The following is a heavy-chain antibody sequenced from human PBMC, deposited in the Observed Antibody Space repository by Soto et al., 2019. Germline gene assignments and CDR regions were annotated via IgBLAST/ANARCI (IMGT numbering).Heavy chain of an antibody. J-gene: IGHJ4*02. CDR3: ARHVHNQSYEYYFDS. CDR2: IDYSGTI. Sequence: SETLSLTCNASGGSISSSPYAWGWIRQSPGKGLEWIGTIDYSGTIYYNPSLKSRITISVDTSKNQISLRLSSVTAADTAVYYCARHVHNQSYEYYFDSWGQGTLVTVSS. V-gene: IGHV4-39*01. CDR1: GGSISSSPYA. D-gene: IGHD3-3*01.